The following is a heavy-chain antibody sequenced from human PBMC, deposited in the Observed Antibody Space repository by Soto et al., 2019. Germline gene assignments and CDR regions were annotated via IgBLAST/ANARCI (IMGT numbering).Heavy chain of an antibody. CDR1: GFSVSSNY. D-gene: IGHD4-17*01. J-gene: IGHJ4*02. CDR3: ARDSVTTVTTRSFDY. CDR2: HYSGGST. Sequence: HPGGSLRLSCAISGFSVSSNYLSWVRQAPGKGLEWVSVHYSGGSTYYADSVQGRFTISRDKSNNTLYLQMRRVRDEDTAVYYCARDSVTTVTTRSFDYWGQGTLVTVSS. V-gene: IGHV3-53*01.